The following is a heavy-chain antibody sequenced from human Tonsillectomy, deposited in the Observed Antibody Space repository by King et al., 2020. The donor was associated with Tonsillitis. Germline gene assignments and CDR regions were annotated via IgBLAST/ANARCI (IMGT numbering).Heavy chain of an antibody. J-gene: IGHJ5*02. CDR3: AKDSPMVRGVIISP. CDR2: IRYDGSNK. D-gene: IGHD3-10*01. CDR1: GFTFSSYG. V-gene: IGHV3-30*02. Sequence: VQLVESGGGVVQPGGSLRLSCAASGFTFSSYGMHWVRQAPGKGLEWVAFIRYDGSNKYYADSVKGRFSISRDNSKNTLYLQMNSLRAEDTAVYYCAKDSPMVRGVIISPWGQGTLVTVSS.